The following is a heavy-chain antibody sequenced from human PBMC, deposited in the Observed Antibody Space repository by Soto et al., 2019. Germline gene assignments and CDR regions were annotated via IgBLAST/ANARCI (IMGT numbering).Heavy chain of an antibody. CDR2: INAGNGDT. D-gene: IGHD5-12*01. J-gene: IGHJ6*03. Sequence: TFTTYAVHWVRQAPGQRLEWMGWINAGNGDTQYSQKFQVRVTITRDTSANSIYVELSSLRSEDTAVYYCARARGGYDYSYYYYMDVWGKGTTVTVSS. CDR3: ARARGGYDYSYYYYMDV. CDR1: TFTTYA. V-gene: IGHV1-3*01.